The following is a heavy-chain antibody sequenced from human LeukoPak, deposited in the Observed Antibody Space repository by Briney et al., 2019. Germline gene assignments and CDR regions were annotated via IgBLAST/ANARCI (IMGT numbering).Heavy chain of an antibody. CDR2: INHSGST. Sequence: PSETLSLTCAVYGGSFSGYYWSWIRQPPGKGLEWLGEINHSGSTNYNPSLKSRVTISGDTSKKQFSLKLSSVTAADTAVYYCARGPQTYYDILTGLSFWGQGTLVTVSS. V-gene: IGHV4-34*01. CDR3: ARGPQTYYDILTGLSF. D-gene: IGHD3-9*01. CDR1: GGSFSGYY. J-gene: IGHJ4*02.